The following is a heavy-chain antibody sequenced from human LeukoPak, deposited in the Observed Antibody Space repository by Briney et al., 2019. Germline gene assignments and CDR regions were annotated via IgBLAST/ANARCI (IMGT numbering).Heavy chain of an antibody. D-gene: IGHD6-13*01. Sequence: GGSLRLSCVVSGFRFSSYWMNWVRQAPGKGLEWVANIRQDGSEKYYADSVKGRFTVSRDNSKNSLYLEMNSLRVEDTAIYYCAKDRRPYSTSGTEFDYWGQGTLVPVSS. CDR2: IRQDGSEK. CDR1: GFRFSSYW. V-gene: IGHV3-7*01. J-gene: IGHJ4*02. CDR3: AKDRRPYSTSGTEFDY.